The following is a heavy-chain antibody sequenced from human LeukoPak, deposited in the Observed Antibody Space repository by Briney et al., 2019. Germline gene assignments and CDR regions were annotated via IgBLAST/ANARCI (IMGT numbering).Heavy chain of an antibody. CDR3: ARDRTAEATRYYYYYGMGV. D-gene: IGHD2-2*01. V-gene: IGHV4-59*01. CDR2: IYYSGST. J-gene: IGHJ6*02. Sequence: SETLSLTCTVSGGSISSYYWSWIRQPPGKGLEWIGYIYYSGSTNYNPSLKSRVTISVDTSKNHFSLKVSSVTAADTAVYYCARDRTAEATRYYYYYGMGVWGQGTTVTVSS. CDR1: GGSISSYY.